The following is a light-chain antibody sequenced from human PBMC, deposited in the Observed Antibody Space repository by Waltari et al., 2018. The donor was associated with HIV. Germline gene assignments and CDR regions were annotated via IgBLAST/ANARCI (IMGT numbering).Light chain of an antibody. CDR2: KAS. V-gene: IGKV1-5*03. CDR3: QQYNSYPFT. CDR1: QSFSDS. J-gene: IGKJ3*01. Sequence: DIQMPQSPSTLSASVGDRVTITCRASQSFSDSLAWYQQKPGKAPKLLIYKASNLESGVPSTFSGSGSGTEFTLTISSLQPDDFATYYCQQYNSYPFTFGPGTKVEIK.